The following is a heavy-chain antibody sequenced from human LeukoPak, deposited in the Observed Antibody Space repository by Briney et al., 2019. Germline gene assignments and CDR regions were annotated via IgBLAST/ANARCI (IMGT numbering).Heavy chain of an antibody. J-gene: IGHJ4*02. V-gene: IGHV3-66*01. Sequence: GGSLRLSCAASGFTVSSNYMSWVRQAPGKGLEWVSVIYSGGSTYYADSERGRFTISRDNSKNTLYLQMNSLRAEDTAVYYCARDRAGSYYYFDYWGQGTLVTVSS. D-gene: IGHD1-26*01. CDR1: GFTVSSNY. CDR2: IYSGGST. CDR3: ARDRAGSYYYFDY.